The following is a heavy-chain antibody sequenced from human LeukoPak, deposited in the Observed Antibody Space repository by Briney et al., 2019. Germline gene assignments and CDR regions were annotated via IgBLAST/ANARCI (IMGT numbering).Heavy chain of an antibody. J-gene: IGHJ5*02. D-gene: IGHD3-3*01. CDR3: ARGDLWSGYRGDNWFDP. Sequence: SQTLSLTCTVSGGSISSGSYYWSWIRQPAGKGLEWIGRIYTSGSANYNPSLKSRVTISIDTSKNQFSLKLSSVTAADTAAYYCARGDLWSGYRGDNWFDPWGQEPWSPSPQ. CDR2: IYTSGSA. CDR1: GGSISSGSYY. V-gene: IGHV4-61*02.